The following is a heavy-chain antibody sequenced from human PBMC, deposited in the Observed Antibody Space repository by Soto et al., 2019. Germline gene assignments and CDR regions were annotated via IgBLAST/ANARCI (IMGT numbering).Heavy chain of an antibody. CDR3: ARADKDASVRY. Sequence: PSETLSLTCTVSVVSMSSYYWTCLRHSPGRGLEWIGYISYSGSTYYNPSLKSRVTISADTSKNQFSLRMNSMIAADTAVYYCARADKDASVRYWGQGTLSTVS. V-gene: IGHV4-59*01. J-gene: IGHJ4*02. CDR2: ISYSGST. D-gene: IGHD2-8*01. CDR1: VVSMSSYY.